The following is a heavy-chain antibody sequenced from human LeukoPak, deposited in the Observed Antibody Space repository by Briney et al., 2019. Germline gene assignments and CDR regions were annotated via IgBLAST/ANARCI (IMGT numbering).Heavy chain of an antibody. CDR2: ISGSGGST. J-gene: IGHJ4*02. CDR1: GFTFSSYA. D-gene: IGHD3-22*01. CDR3: AKRDEMHITMIVVVSFDY. V-gene: IGHV3-23*01. Sequence: GGSLRLSCAASGFTFSSYAMSWVRQAPGKGLEWVSAISGSGGSTYYADSVKGRFTISRDNSKNTLYLQMNSLRAEDTAVYYCAKRDEMHITMIVVVSFDYWGQGTLVTVSS.